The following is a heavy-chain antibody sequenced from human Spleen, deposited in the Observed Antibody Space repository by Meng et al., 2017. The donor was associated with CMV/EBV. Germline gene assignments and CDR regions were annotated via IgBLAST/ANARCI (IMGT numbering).Heavy chain of an antibody. Sequence: ASVKVSCKASGYTFTDYYIHWVRQAPGQGLEWMGWINPNSGGTNYVQKFQGRVTMTRDTSASTAYMELSRLRSDDTAVYYCARDPQVTGDLYFDYWGQGTLVTVSS. V-gene: IGHV1-2*02. J-gene: IGHJ4*02. D-gene: IGHD3-10*01. CDR3: ARDPQVTGDLYFDY. CDR1: GYTFTDYY. CDR2: INPNSGGT.